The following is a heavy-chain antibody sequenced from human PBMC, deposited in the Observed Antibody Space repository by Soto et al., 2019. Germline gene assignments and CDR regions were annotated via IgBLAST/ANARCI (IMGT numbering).Heavy chain of an antibody. CDR2: IYYSGST. D-gene: IGHD3-9*01. V-gene: IGHV4-30-4*01. CDR1: GGSISSGDYY. J-gene: IGHJ4*02. CDR3: ARAKRRYFDWSNKGPNFDY. Sequence: SETLSLTCTVSGGSISSGDYYWSWIRQPPGKGLEGIGYIYYSGSTYYNPSLKSRVTISVDTSKNQFSLKLSAVTAADTAVYYCARAKRRYFDWSNKGPNFDYWGQGTLVTVSS.